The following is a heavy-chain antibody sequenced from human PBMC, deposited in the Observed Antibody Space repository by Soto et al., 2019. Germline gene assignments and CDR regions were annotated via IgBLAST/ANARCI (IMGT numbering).Heavy chain of an antibody. D-gene: IGHD2-2*01. CDR3: VKGLYCSSTSCYDGFSAFDI. J-gene: IGHJ3*02. Sequence: GGSLRLSCSASGFTFSSYAMQWVRQAPGKGLEYVSAISSNGGSTYYADSVKGRFTISRDNAKNTLYLQMSSLRAEDTAVYYCVKGLYCSSTSCYDGFSAFDIWGQGTMVTVSS. CDR1: GFTFSSYA. CDR2: ISSNGGST. V-gene: IGHV3-64D*09.